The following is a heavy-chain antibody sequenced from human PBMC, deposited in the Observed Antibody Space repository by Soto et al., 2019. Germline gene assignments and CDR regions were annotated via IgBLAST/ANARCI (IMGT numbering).Heavy chain of an antibody. CDR3: ARGHDASGVHRAAFDI. CDR1: GGSISSGDYY. Sequence: QVQLQESGPGLVKPSQTLSLTCTVSGGSISSGDYYWSWIRQPPGKGLEWIGYIYYSGSTYYNPSLKSRFTTSEAPSKNHFSRKLSSVIAADPAVYYCARGHDASGVHRAAFDIWGQGTMVTLSS. D-gene: IGHD2-2*01. CDR2: IYYSGST. V-gene: IGHV4-30-4*01. J-gene: IGHJ3*02.